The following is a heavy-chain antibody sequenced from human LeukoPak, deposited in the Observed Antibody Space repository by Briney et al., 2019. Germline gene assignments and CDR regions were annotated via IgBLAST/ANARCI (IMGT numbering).Heavy chain of an antibody. J-gene: IGHJ1*01. D-gene: IGHD3-22*01. CDR1: GFTVSDYY. CDR2: ISGSGGST. V-gene: IGHV3-23*01. CDR3: ARQNYYDSSHRDFQH. Sequence: GGSLRLSCAVSGFTVSDYYMTWIRQAPGKGLEWVSAISGSGGSTYYADSVKGRFTISRDNSKNTLYLQMNSLRAEDTAVYYCARQNYYDSSHRDFQHWGQGTLVTVSS.